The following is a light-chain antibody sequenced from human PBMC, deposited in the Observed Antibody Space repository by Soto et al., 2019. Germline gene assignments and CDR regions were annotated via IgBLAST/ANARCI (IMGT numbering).Light chain of an antibody. J-gene: IGKJ4*01. CDR3: QQVTCFPPHT. Sequence: EMVLPHSPATLPLSPVERTTLSCSSSHSISSYLAWYQQKPGQTPRLLINDASNRSPDIPARFSGSGSGTEFTLTISSLLAADFATHYCQQVTCFPPHTFGGGTKVDIK. CDR1: HSISSY. V-gene: IGKV3-11*01. CDR2: DAS.